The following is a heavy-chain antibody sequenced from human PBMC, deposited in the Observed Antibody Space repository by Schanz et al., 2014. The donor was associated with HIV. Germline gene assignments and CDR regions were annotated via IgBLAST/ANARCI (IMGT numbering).Heavy chain of an antibody. CDR1: GFTFSNFA. V-gene: IGHV3-11*01. CDR2: ISVNGATR. Sequence: VQMLESGGGSVQPGGSLRLSCAASGFTFSNFAMSWIRQAPGKGLEWLSYISVNGATREYADSVKGRFTISRDNARTSLYLQMNSLRAEDTAVYYCARVFGRTYGLPDYWGQGTLVTVSS. CDR3: ARVFGRTYGLPDY. J-gene: IGHJ4*02. D-gene: IGHD3-10*01.